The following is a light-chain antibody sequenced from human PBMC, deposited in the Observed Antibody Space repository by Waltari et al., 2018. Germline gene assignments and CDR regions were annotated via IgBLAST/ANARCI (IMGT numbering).Light chain of an antibody. V-gene: IGLV2-8*01. CDR2: EVA. J-gene: IGLJ3*02. CDR3: TSLAAGSTWV. CDR1: SSDVGYYNY. Sequence: QSALTQPPSASGSPGQSVTIACTGTSSDVGYYNYVSWYQQHPGKAPKPMIYEVAKRPAGAPVRVSGSKSDKRASLTVSGVQVEDEADYYCTSLAAGSTWVFGGGTKLTVL.